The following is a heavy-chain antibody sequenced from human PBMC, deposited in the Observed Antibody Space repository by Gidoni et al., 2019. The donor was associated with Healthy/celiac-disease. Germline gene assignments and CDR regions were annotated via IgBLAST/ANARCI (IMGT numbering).Heavy chain of an antibody. CDR1: GFTFSNAW. CDR3: TTTLGNYDFSSWGYYYYMDV. CDR2: IKSKTDGGTT. J-gene: IGHJ6*03. V-gene: IGHV3-15*01. D-gene: IGHD3-3*01. Sequence: EVQLVASGGGLVKPGGSLRLSFAAAGFTFSNAWMSWVRQAPGKGLEWVGRIKSKTDGGTTDYAAPVKGRFTISRDDSKNTLYLQMNSLKTEDTAVYYCTTTLGNYDFSSWGYYYYMDVWGKGTTVTVSS.